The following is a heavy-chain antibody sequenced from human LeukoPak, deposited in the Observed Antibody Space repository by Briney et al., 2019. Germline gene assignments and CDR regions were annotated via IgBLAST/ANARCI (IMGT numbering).Heavy chain of an antibody. J-gene: IGHJ4*02. CDR3: AKDSGYKPDY. CDR1: EFTFSIYG. V-gene: IGHV3-30*02. D-gene: IGHD5-24*01. Sequence: PGGSLRLSCAASEFTFSIYGMHWVRQAPGKGLEWVAFIRYDGNNKYYADSVKGRFTISRDNSKNTLYLQMNSLRAEDTAVYYCAKDSGYKPDYWGQGTLVTVSS. CDR2: IRYDGNNK.